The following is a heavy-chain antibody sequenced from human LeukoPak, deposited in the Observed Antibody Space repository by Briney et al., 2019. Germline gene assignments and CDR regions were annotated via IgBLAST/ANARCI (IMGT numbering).Heavy chain of an antibody. D-gene: IGHD2-15*01. V-gene: IGHV3-21*01. Sequence: GGSLRLSCAASGFTFSSYSMNWVRQAPGKGLEWVSSISSSSSYIYYADSVKGRFTISRDNAKNSLYLQMNSLRAEDTAVYYCARDLRYCSGGSCFIYFDYWGQGTLVTVSS. J-gene: IGHJ4*02. CDR3: ARDLRYCSGGSCFIYFDY. CDR1: GFTFSSYS. CDR2: ISSSSSYI.